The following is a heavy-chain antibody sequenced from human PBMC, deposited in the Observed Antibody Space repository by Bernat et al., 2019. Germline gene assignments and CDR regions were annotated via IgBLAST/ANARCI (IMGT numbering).Heavy chain of an antibody. D-gene: IGHD3-3*01. J-gene: IGHJ4*02. Sequence: EVQLVESGGGLVQPGGSLRLSCAAAGFPFSIYWMSWARQAPGKGLEWVANIKQVGSEKYYVDSVKGRFTISRDNAKNSLYLQMNSLRVEDTAVYYCARDLRFLEWVSLDYWGQGTLVTVAS. CDR3: ARDLRFLEWVSLDY. CDR1: GFPFSIYW. V-gene: IGHV3-7*01. CDR2: IKQVGSEK.